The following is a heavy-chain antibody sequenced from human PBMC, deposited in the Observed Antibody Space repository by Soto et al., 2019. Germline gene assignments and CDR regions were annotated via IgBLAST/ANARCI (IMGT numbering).Heavy chain of an antibody. CDR3: ATVSLLGRGHDS. D-gene: IGHD3-10*01. J-gene: IGHJ4*02. V-gene: IGHV6-1*01. CDR1: GDSVSSNVAA. Sequence: SQTLSLTCAISGDSVSSNVAAWTWIRQSPSRGLEWLGRTFYRSNWNYNYAVSVTGRMTIHPDTSRNQFSLQLNSVTPEDTAVYYCATVSLLGRGHDSWGQGTLVTV. CDR2: TFYRSNWNY.